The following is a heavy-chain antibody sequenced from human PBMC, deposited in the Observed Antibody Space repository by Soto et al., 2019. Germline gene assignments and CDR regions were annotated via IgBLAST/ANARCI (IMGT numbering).Heavy chain of an antibody. J-gene: IGHJ1*01. CDR2: MNPIIGKA. D-gene: IGHD3-10*01. V-gene: IGHV1-8*03. CDR3: ARSTRSYYDLGSYSYFRH. CDR1: GCTFSSYA. Sequence: ASVKVSCKASGCTFSSYAISWVRHAPGQGLEWMGGMNPIIGKADYAQKFQGRVTITVNTSIGTAYMELRSLRSEDTAVYYCARSTRSYYDLGSYSYFRHWGQGTLVTVSS.